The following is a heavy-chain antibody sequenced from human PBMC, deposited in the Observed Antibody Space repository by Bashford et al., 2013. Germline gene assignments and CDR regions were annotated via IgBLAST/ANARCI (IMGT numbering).Heavy chain of an antibody. CDR1: GDSFDDYY. D-gene: IGHD1-26*01. Sequence: ASVKVSCKTSGDSFDDYYIHWVRQAPGQGLEWMGWINPNPNSGATKYAEMFQGRVTMTRDTSISTAYMELSSLRSDDTAVYFCARDGPVVGVWNAFDVWGQGQWSPSPQ. CDR2: INPNPNSGAT. J-gene: IGHJ3*01. V-gene: IGHV1-2*02. CDR3: ARDGPVVGVWNAFDV.